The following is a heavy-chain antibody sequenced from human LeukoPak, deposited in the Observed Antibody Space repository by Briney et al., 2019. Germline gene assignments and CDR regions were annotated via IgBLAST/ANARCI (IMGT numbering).Heavy chain of an antibody. D-gene: IGHD5-12*01. Sequence: ASVRVSCKPSGYTFSGFYIHWVRQAPGQGLEWMGWISPNSGGTDYAQRFQGRVTMTRDTSISTAYMELRSLRSDDTAVYYCARDYRARLGRNRGLGGECDYWGQGTLVTVSS. CDR1: GYTFSGFY. V-gene: IGHV1-2*02. J-gene: IGHJ4*02. CDR3: ARDYRARLGRNRGLGGECDY. CDR2: ISPNSGGT.